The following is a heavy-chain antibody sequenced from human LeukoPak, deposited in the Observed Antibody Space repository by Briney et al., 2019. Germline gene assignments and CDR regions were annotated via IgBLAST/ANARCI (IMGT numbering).Heavy chain of an antibody. Sequence: GGSLRLSCAASGFTFSGSWMSWVRQAPGKGLEWVSDISGSGGSTNYADSVKGRFTISRDNAKNTLYLQMNSLRAEDTAVYYCASDFWSGYYTPMGVNYWGQGTLVTVSS. CDR3: ASDFWSGYYTPMGVNY. CDR1: GFTFSGSW. J-gene: IGHJ4*02. D-gene: IGHD3-3*01. CDR2: ISGSGGST. V-gene: IGHV3-74*01.